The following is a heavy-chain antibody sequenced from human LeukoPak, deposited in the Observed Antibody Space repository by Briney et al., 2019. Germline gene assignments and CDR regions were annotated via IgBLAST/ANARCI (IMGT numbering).Heavy chain of an antibody. CDR2: ISSSSSTI. J-gene: IGHJ3*02. CDR1: GFTFSSYS. Sequence: PGGSLRLSCAASGFTFSSYSMNWVRQAPGKGLEWVSYISSSSSTIYYADSVKGRFTISRDNAKNSLYLQMNSLRAEDTAVYYCAGAGGEGAFDIWGQGTMVTVSS. V-gene: IGHV3-48*01. D-gene: IGHD3-10*01. CDR3: AGAGGEGAFDI.